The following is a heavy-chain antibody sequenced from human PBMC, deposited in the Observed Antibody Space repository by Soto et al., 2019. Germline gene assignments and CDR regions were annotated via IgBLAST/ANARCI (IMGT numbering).Heavy chain of an antibody. CDR1: GFTFSSYS. V-gene: IGHV3-21*01. Sequence: EVQLVESGGGLVKPGGSLRLSCAASGFTFSSYSMNWVRQAPGKGLEWVSSISSSSRYIYYADSVKGRFTISRDNAKNSLYLQMNSLRAEDAAVYYWARAIALYLRSKLSDYWGQGTLVAVSS. CDR3: ARAIALYLRSKLSDY. J-gene: IGHJ4*02. D-gene: IGHD1-7*01. CDR2: ISSSSRYI.